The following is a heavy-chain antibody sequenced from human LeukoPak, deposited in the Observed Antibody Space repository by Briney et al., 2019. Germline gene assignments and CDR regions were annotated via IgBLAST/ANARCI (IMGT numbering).Heavy chain of an antibody. CDR1: GFTFSSYG. Sequence: GGSLRLSCAASGFTFSSYGMHWVRQAPGKGLEWVAVISYDGSNKYYADSVKGRFTISRDNSKNTLYLQMSSLRAEDTAVYYCAKDLGTVNLDYWGQGTLVTVSS. J-gene: IGHJ4*02. CDR3: AKDLGTVNLDY. V-gene: IGHV3-30*18. D-gene: IGHD4-4*01. CDR2: ISYDGSNK.